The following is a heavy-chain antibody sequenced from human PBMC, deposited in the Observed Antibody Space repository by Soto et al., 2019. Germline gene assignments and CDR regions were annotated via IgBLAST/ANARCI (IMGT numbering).Heavy chain of an antibody. CDR3: ARGPSADKVDY. Sequence: PSETLSLTCTFSGGSINSGGYFWSWIRQTPGKGLEWIGHIYNSGSTYTNPSLNSRTTISGDTSPNQFSLNLKSVTAADTAVYYCARGPSADKVDYWGQGTLVTVSS. V-gene: IGHV4-30-4*01. J-gene: IGHJ4*02. CDR2: IYNSGST. CDR1: GGSINSGGYF. D-gene: IGHD3-3*01.